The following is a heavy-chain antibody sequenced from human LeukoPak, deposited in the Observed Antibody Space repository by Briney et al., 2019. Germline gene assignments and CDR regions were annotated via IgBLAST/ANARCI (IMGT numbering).Heavy chain of an antibody. J-gene: IGHJ6*02. D-gene: IGHD1-26*01. V-gene: IGHV5-51*01. CDR3: ATNSGSYYQTYYYYGMDV. Sequence: GESLKISCKGSGYSFTSYWIGWVRQMPGKGLEWMGIIYPGDSDTRYSPSFQGQVTISADKSISTAYLQWNSLKASDTAMYYCATNSGSYYQTYYYYGMDVWGQGTTVTVSS. CDR2: IYPGDSDT. CDR1: GYSFTSYW.